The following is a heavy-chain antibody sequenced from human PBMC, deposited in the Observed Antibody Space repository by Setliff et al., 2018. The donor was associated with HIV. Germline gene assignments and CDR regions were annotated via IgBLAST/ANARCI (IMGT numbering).Heavy chain of an antibody. CDR1: GYNFNSHW. D-gene: IGHD5-12*01. CDR2: IYPGDSHT. V-gene: IGHV5-51*01. CDR3: ARHGGYNPLDY. J-gene: IGHJ4*02. Sequence: GESLKISCKGSGYNFNSHWIAWVRQMPGKGLEWMGFIYPGDSHTTYSPSFQGQVTISADKSISTAYLQWSSLKASDTAMYYCARHGGYNPLDYWGQGTLVTVSS.